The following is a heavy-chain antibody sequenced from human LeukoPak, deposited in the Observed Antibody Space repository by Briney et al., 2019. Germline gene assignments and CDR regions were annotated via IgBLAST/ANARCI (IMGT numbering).Heavy chain of an antibody. CDR2: ISSSGDII. CDR3: ARVSLYHYFHYMDV. D-gene: IGHD3-10*01. Sequence: GGSLRLSCAGSEFNVRSYEINWVRQAPGKGLEWVSYISSSGDIIYYADSVKGRFSISRDNAKNSLYLQMNSLRAEDTAVYYCARVSLYHYFHYMDVWGKGTTVTVSS. V-gene: IGHV3-48*03. CDR1: EFNVRSYE. J-gene: IGHJ6*03.